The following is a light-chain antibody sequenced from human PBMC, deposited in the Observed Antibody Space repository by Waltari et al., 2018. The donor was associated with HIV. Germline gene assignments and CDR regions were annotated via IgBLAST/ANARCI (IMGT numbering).Light chain of an antibody. CDR3: QQLKSFPRT. V-gene: IGKV1-12*01. J-gene: IGKJ4*01. CDR2: AAS. CDR1: QDVSSW. Sequence: DIQMTKSPSSVSASVGDRVSITCRASQDVSSWLAWYLQKPGNPPKLLIYAASTLQSGVPSRFSGSASGTDFTLTISSLQPEDVASYYCQQLKSFPRTFGGGTRVEIK.